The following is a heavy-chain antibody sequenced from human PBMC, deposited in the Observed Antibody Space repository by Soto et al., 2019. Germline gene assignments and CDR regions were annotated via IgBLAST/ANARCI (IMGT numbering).Heavy chain of an antibody. V-gene: IGHV3-21*01. CDR1: GFTFSSYS. J-gene: IGHJ4*02. CDR2: ISSSSNYI. D-gene: IGHD2-2*01. Sequence: VQLVESGGGVVKPGGSLRLSCAASGFTFSSYSMNWVRQAPGKGLEWVSSISSSSNYIYYADSVKGRFTISRDNPKKFLEPKINSLGDVDTAVYYCARGSTIVVPAPLFRWGQGTLVTV. CDR3: ARGSTIVVPAPLFR.